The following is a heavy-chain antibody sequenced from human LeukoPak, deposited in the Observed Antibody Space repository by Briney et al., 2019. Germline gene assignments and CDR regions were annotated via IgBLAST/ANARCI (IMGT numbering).Heavy chain of an antibody. V-gene: IGHV3-23*01. CDR1: GFTFSSFA. Sequence: GGSLRLSCAASGFTFSSFAMSWVRQAPGKGLEWVSAISGSGGSTYYADSVKGRFTISRDNSKNTPYLQMNSLRAEDTAAYYCAKDRSYSSGWYEGAFDIWGQGTMVTVSS. CDR3: AKDRSYSSGWYEGAFDI. J-gene: IGHJ3*02. CDR2: ISGSGGST. D-gene: IGHD6-19*01.